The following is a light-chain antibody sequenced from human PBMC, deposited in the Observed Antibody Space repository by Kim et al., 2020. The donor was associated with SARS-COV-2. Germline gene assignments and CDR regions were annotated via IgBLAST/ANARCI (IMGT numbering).Light chain of an antibody. Sequence: GQSINISCTGTSSDVGGYNYVSWYQQHPGKAPKLMIYDVSNRPSGVSNRFSGSKSGNTASLTISGLQAEDEADYYCSSYTSSSTSRFGTGTKVTVL. CDR1: SSDVGGYNY. J-gene: IGLJ1*01. CDR2: DVS. CDR3: SSYTSSSTSR. V-gene: IGLV2-14*03.